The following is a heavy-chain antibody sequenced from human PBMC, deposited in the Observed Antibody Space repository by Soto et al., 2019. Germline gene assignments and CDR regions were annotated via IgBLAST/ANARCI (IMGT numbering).Heavy chain of an antibody. V-gene: IGHV4-61*05. D-gene: IGHD4-17*01. CDR2: INYSGNT. CDR1: GGSIGSSSDY. J-gene: IGHJ4*02. CDR3: ARGVHDYGDYDYFDY. Sequence: SETLSLTCTVSGGSIGSSSDYWSWIRQPPGKGLEWIGYINYSGNTNYNPSLKSRVTISVDTSKNQLSLELSSVTAADTAVYYCARGVHDYGDYDYFDYWGQGTLVTVSS.